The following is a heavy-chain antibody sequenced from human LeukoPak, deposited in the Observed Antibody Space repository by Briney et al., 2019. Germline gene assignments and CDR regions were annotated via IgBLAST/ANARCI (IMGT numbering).Heavy chain of an antibody. V-gene: IGHV3-23*01. CDR3: AKLAGAGAAPTDY. D-gene: IGHD1-26*01. J-gene: IGHJ4*02. CDR1: GFTFTKYA. CDR2: ITAAGDNT. Sequence: PGGSLRHSCAPSGFTFTKYAMTWVPPGPGKRVEWVPVITAAGDNTDYAESVNGRFTISRDNSNNTLSLQMNSLRADDTAVYVCAKLAGAGAAPTDYWGQGTLVTVSS.